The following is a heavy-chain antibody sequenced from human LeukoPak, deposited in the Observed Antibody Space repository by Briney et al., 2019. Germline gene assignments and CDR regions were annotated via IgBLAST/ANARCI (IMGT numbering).Heavy chain of an antibody. D-gene: IGHD2-21*02. V-gene: IGHV3-33*01. CDR1: GFTFSSYG. CDR2: IWYDGSNK. Sequence: GRSLRLSCAASGFTFSSYGMHWVRQAPGKGLEWVAVIWYDGSNKYYADSVKGRFTISRDNSKNTLYLQMNSLRAEDTAVYYCARGHIVLVTDNYYFDYWGQGTLVTVSS. CDR3: ARGHIVLVTDNYYFDY. J-gene: IGHJ4*02.